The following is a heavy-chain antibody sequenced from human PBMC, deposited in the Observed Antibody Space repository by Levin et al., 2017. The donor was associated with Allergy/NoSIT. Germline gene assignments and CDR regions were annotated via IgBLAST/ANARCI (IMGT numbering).Heavy chain of an antibody. CDR1: GGSISSGENH. J-gene: IGHJ5*02. D-gene: IGHD5-18*01. CDR2: IYYSGST. CDR3: ARKGYGYWFDR. Sequence: SETLSLTCTVSGGSISSGENHWSWIRQPPGKGLEWIGYIYYSGSTDYNPSLRSRITISVDTSKNQFSLRLRSVTAADTAVYYCARKGYGYWFDRWGQGTLVSVSS. V-gene: IGHV4-30-4*01.